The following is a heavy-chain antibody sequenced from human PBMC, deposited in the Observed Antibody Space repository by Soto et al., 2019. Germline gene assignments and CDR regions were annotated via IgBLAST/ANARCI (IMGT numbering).Heavy chain of an antibody. V-gene: IGHV4-59*01. D-gene: IGHD6-6*01. CDR3: ARSLGGSSYDYYGMNV. Sequence: ETLSLTCTVSGDSISSYYWSWIRQPPGKGLEWIGYVYYTGSTNYNPSLKSRVTISVDTSNNQFSLRMSSVTAADTAVFYCARSLGGSSYDYYGMNVWGQGTTVTVSS. J-gene: IGHJ6*02. CDR1: GDSISSYY. CDR2: VYYTGST.